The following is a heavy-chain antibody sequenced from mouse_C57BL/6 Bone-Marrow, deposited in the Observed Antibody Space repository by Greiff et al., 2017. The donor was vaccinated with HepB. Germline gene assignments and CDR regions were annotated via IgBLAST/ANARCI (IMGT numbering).Heavy chain of an antibody. CDR2: IDPETGGT. V-gene: IGHV1-15*01. D-gene: IGHD1-1*01. Sequence: VKLVESGAELVRPGASVTLSCKASGYTFTDYEMHWVKQTPVHGLEWIGAIDPETGGTAYNQKFKGKAILTADKSSSTAYMELRSLTSEDSAVYYCTKPYYYGSKDWYFDVWGTGTTVTVSS. CDR3: TKPYYYGSKDWYFDV. J-gene: IGHJ1*03. CDR1: GYTFTDYE.